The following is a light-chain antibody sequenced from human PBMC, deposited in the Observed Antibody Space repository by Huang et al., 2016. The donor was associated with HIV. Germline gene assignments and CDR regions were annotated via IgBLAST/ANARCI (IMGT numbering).Light chain of an antibody. V-gene: IGKV3-11*01. CDR1: QSVSSY. J-gene: IGKJ4*01. CDR2: DAP. Sequence: EIVLTQSPATLSLSPGERATLSCRASQSVSSYLGWYQQKPGQAPRLLIYDAPNRATGTPATCSGTGSETEFTRTISSLEPEDFAVYYCQHRLHWPLTFGGGTKVDIK. CDR3: QHRLHWPLT.